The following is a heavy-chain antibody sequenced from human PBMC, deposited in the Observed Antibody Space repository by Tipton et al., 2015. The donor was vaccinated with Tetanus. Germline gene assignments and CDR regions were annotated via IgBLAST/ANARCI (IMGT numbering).Heavy chain of an antibody. CDR3: AALSAVFRSSEWVPSSFDY. D-gene: IGHD2/OR15-2a*01. J-gene: IGHJ4*02. CDR1: GGSISSGGYY. CDR2: IYYSGST. Sequence: TLSLTCTVSGGSISSGGYYWSWIRQHPGKGLEWIGYIYYSGSTYYNPSLKSRLTISVDTSNNQFSLNLRSVTAADTAVYYCAALSAVFRSSEWVPSSFDYWGQGTLVPVAP. V-gene: IGHV4-31*03.